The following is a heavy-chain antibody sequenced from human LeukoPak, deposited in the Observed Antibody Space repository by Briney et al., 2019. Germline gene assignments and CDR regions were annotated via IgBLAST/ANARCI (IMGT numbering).Heavy chain of an antibody. D-gene: IGHD6-19*01. V-gene: IGHV3-53*01. J-gene: IGHJ6*03. CDR1: GFTVSSNY. CDR3: ARVGAVAGLYYYYYMDV. CDR2: IYSGGST. Sequence: QPGGSLRLSCAASGFTVSSNYMSWVRQAPGKGLEWVSVIYSGGSTYYADSVKGRFTISRDNSKNTLYLQMNSLRAEDTAVYYCARVGAVAGLYYYYYMDVWGKGTTVTISS.